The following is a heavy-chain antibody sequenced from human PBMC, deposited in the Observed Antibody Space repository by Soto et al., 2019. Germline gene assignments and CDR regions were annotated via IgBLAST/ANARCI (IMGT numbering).Heavy chain of an antibody. D-gene: IGHD2-2*01. V-gene: IGHV3-30*18. Sequence: GGSLRLSCAASGFTFSSYGMHWVRQAPGKGLERVAVISYDGSNKYYADSVKGRFTISRDNSKNTLYLQMNSLRAEDTAVYYCAKAHCSSTSCHVHCYYYGMDVWGQGTTVTVSS. CDR1: GFTFSSYG. CDR3: AKAHCSSTSCHVHCYYYGMDV. CDR2: ISYDGSNK. J-gene: IGHJ6*02.